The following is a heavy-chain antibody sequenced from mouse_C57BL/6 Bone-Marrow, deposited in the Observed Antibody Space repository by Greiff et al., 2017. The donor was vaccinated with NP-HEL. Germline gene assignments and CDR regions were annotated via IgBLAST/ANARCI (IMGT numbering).Heavy chain of an antibody. J-gene: IGHJ3*01. CDR1: GYAFSSSW. CDR2: IYPGDGDT. V-gene: IGHV1-82*01. D-gene: IGHD3-3*01. CDR3: ARQGGPAWFAC. Sequence: QVQLQQSGPELVKPGASVKISCKASGYAFSSSWMNWVKQRPGKGLEWIGRIYPGDGDTNYNGKFKGKATLTADKSSSTAYMQLSSLTSEDSAVYFCARQGGPAWFACWGQGTLVTVSA.